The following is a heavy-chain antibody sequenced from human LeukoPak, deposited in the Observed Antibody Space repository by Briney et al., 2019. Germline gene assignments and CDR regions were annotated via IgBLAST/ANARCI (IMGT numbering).Heavy chain of an antibody. Sequence: SETLSLTCTVSGGSISSYSWSWIRQYPGKGLEWIGHIYYIGNTNYNPSLKSRVTISVDTSKNQFSLKLSSVTAADTAVYYCARDGEGSSGYSYFQHWGQGTLVTVSS. CDR3: ARDGEGSSGYSYFQH. CDR1: GGSISSYS. CDR2: IYYIGNT. D-gene: IGHD3-22*01. V-gene: IGHV4-59*01. J-gene: IGHJ1*01.